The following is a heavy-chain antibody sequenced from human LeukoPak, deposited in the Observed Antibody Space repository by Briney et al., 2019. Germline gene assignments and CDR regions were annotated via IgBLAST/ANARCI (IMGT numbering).Heavy chain of an antibody. CDR2: IYYSGST. Sequence: SETLSLTCTVSGGSISSGDYYWSWIRQPPGKGLEWIGYIYYSGSTYYNPSLKSRVTISVDTSKNQFSLKLSSVTAADTAVYYCAREKRQYGNWLDPWGQGTLVTVSS. J-gene: IGHJ5*02. CDR3: AREKRQYGNWLDP. CDR1: GGSISSGDYY. D-gene: IGHD2-2*01. V-gene: IGHV4-30-4*01.